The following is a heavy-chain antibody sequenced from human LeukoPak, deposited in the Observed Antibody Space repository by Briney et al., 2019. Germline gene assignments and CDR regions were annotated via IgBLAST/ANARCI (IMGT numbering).Heavy chain of an antibody. CDR1: GGSISSSNYY. J-gene: IGHJ4*02. Sequence: SETLSLTCTVSGGSISSSNYYWGWIRQPPGKGLESIGSIYYSGSTYYNPSLKSRVTTSVDTSKNQFSLKLSSVTAADSAMYYCARHYYDSSGFVFDYWGQGTLVTVSS. CDR2: IYYSGST. V-gene: IGHV4-39*01. CDR3: ARHYYDSSGFVFDY. D-gene: IGHD3-22*01.